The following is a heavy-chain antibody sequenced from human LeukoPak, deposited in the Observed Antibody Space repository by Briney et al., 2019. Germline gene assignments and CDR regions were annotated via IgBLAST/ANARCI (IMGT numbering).Heavy chain of an antibody. CDR1: GGSFSGYY. D-gene: IGHD3-22*01. V-gene: IGHV3-53*04. Sequence: ETLSLTCAVYGGSFSGYYWSWIRQPPGKGLEWVSVIYSGGSTYYADSVKGRFTISRHNSKNTLYLQMNSLRAEDTAVYYCARCSYDSSGYYQYYFDYWGQGTLVTVSS. CDR3: ARCSYDSSGYYQYYFDY. CDR2: IYSGGST. J-gene: IGHJ4*02.